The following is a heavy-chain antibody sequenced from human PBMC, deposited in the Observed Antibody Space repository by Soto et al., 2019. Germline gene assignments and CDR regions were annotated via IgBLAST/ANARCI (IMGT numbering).Heavy chain of an antibody. CDR2: IRSSDGTI. Sequence: PGGSLRLSCAASGFTFSPYSMNWVRQAPGKGLEWVSYIRSSDGTISYADSVKGRFTISSDNAKNSLYLQMNSLRDEDTAVYYCATDESYSLNDWGQGTLVTVSS. V-gene: IGHV3-48*02. J-gene: IGHJ4*02. CDR3: ATDESYSLND. CDR1: GFTFSPYS. D-gene: IGHD4-4*01.